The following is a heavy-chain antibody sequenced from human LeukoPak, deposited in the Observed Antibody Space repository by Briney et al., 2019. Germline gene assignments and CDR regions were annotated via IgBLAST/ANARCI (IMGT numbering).Heavy chain of an antibody. CDR2: INASGTT. CDR3: TRGLAAAYDYNWFDS. Sequence: PSETLSLTCSVSGGSISDYYWTWIRQPAGKGLEWIGRINASGTTRYNPSLKSRLAMSVDTSKNQFSLELTSVTAADTAVYFCTRGLAAAYDYNWFDSWGQGTLVTVSS. D-gene: IGHD5-12*01. CDR1: GGSISDYY. J-gene: IGHJ5*01. V-gene: IGHV4-4*07.